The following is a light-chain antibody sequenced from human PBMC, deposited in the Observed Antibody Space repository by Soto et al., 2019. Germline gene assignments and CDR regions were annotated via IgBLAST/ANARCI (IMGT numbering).Light chain of an antibody. CDR2: GAS. CDR1: QSVSNNY. Sequence: EIVLTQSPGTLSLSPGERATLSCRASQSVSNNYLAWYQQKPGQAPRLLIYGASSRATGIPDRFSGSGSGTDFTLTISRLEPDDVAVYYCQQYDTSPPMYTFGQGTKVDIK. V-gene: IGKV3-20*01. J-gene: IGKJ2*01. CDR3: QQYDTSPPMYT.